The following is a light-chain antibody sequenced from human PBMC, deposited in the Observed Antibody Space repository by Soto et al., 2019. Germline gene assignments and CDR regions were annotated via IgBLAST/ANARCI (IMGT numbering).Light chain of an antibody. CDR3: QQSYSTPHMYT. CDR1: QSISSY. CDR2: AAF. V-gene: IGKV1-39*01. Sequence: DIQMTQSPSSLSASVGDRVTITCRASQSISSYLNWYQQKPGKAPKLLIYAAFSLQSGVPSRLSGSGSGTDFTLTISSLQPEDFATYYCQQSYSTPHMYTFGQGTKVDIK. J-gene: IGKJ2*01.